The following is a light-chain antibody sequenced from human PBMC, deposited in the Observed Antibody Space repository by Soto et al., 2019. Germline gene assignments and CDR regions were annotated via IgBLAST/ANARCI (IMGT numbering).Light chain of an antibody. CDR1: QSISSY. J-gene: IGKJ3*01. CDR3: QQRSNWPLT. Sequence: EVVLTQSPVTLSLSPGERATLSCRASQSISSYLAWYQQKPGQAPRLLIYDASNRATGIPARFSGSGSGTDFTLTISSLEPEDSAVYYCQQRSNWPLTFGPGTKVDIK. CDR2: DAS. V-gene: IGKV3-11*01.